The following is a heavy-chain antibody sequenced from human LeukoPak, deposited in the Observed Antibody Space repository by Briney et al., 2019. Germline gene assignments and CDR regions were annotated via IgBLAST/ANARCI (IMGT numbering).Heavy chain of an antibody. CDR1: GFTFSSYG. D-gene: IGHD6-19*01. J-gene: IGHJ5*02. Sequence: GGSLRLSCAASGFTFSSYGMHWARRAPGKGLEWVAVISYDGSNKYYADSVKGRFTISRDNSKNTLYLQMNSLRAEDTAVYYCAKARGPGYSSGWYVLHDWFDPWGQGTLVTVSS. CDR2: ISYDGSNK. V-gene: IGHV3-30*18. CDR3: AKARGPGYSSGWYVLHDWFDP.